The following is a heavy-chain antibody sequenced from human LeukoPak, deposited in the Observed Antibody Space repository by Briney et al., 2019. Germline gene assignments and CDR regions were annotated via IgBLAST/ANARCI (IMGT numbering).Heavy chain of an antibody. J-gene: IGHJ4*02. Sequence: PSETLSLTCTVSGGSISSGGYYLSWIRQHPGKGLEWIGYIYYSGSTYYNPSLKSRVTISVDTSKNQFPLKLSSVTAADTAVYYCASLHWNSYYFGYWGQGTLVTVSS. D-gene: IGHD1-7*01. V-gene: IGHV4-31*03. CDR2: IYYSGST. CDR3: ASLHWNSYYFGY. CDR1: GGSISSGGYY.